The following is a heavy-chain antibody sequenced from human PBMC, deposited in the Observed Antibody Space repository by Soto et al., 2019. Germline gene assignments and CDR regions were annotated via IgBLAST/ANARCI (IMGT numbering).Heavy chain of an antibody. Sequence: QVQLQQGGAGLLKPSETLSLTCAVYGGSFSGYYWSWIRQPPGKGLEWIGEINHSGSTNYTPSLKSRVTISVDTSTSQFDLKLSSVTAADTAAYYCARAPLYGSGSFDFYYWGQGTLVTVAS. J-gene: IGHJ4*02. D-gene: IGHD3-10*01. CDR3: ARAPLYGSGSFDFYY. V-gene: IGHV4-34*01. CDR2: INHSGST. CDR1: GGSFSGYY.